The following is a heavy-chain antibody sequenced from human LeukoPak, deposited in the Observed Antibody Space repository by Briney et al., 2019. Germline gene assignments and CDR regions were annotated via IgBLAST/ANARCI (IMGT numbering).Heavy chain of an antibody. Sequence: SETLSLTCAVYGGSFSGYYWSWIRQPPGKGLEWIGEINHSGSTNYNPSLKSRVTISVDTSKNQFSLNLSSVTAADTAVYFCARGRYSFGYWGQGTLVTVSS. CDR2: INHSGST. CDR1: GGSFSGYY. V-gene: IGHV4-34*01. J-gene: IGHJ4*02. CDR3: ARGRYSFGY. D-gene: IGHD5-18*01.